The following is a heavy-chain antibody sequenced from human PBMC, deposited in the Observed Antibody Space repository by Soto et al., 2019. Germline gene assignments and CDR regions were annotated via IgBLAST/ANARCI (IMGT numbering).Heavy chain of an antibody. D-gene: IGHD3-22*01. CDR3: ARQNLRKTMIVVAPRGDWFDP. V-gene: IGHV4-39*01. CDR2: IYYSGST. Sequence: QLQLQESGPGLVKPSETLSLTCTVSGGSISSSRYYWGWIHQPPGKGLEWIGSIYYSGSTYYNPSLKSRVTISVDTSKNQFSLKLSSVTAADTAVYYCARQNLRKTMIVVAPRGDWFDPWGQGTLVTVSS. J-gene: IGHJ5*02. CDR1: GGSISSSRYY.